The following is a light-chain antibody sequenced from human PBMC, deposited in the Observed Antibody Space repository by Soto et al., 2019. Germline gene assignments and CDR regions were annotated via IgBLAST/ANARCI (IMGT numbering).Light chain of an antibody. V-gene: IGLV1-40*01. CDR1: TSNIGSNH. CDR2: DNN. CDR3: QSYDTGLVV. Sequence: QSALTQPPSASGTPGQRVTISCSGSTSNIGSNHVYWYQQLPGTAPKLLIYDNNNRPSGVPDRFSGSKSGTSASLAITGLQGADEADYYCQSYDTGLVVFGGGTKLTVL. J-gene: IGLJ2*01.